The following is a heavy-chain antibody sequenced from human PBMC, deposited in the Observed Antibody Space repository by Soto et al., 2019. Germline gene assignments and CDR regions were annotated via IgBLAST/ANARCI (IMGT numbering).Heavy chain of an antibody. V-gene: IGHV1-8*01. Sequence: QVQLVQSGAEVKKPGASVKVSCKASGYTFSSYDINWVRQATGQGLEWMGWLNPNSGDTGYAQKFQCRVTLTRNTSINTAYIELSSRTSDDTAVYYCATSGGGWYLYWGQGTLVTVSS. CDR2: LNPNSGDT. CDR3: ATSGGGWYLY. J-gene: IGHJ4*02. CDR1: GYTFSSYD. D-gene: IGHD6-19*01.